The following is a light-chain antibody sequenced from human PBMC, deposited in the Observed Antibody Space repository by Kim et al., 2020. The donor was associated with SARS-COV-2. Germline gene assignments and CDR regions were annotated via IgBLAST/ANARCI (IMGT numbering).Light chain of an antibody. Sequence: DIVMTQSPDSLAVSLGERATINCKSSQSVLYSSNNKNYLAWYQQKPGQPPKLLIYLASTRESGVPDRFSGSGSATDFTLTISSLQAEDVAVYYCQQYYSTPFTFGPGTKVDIK. CDR1: QSVLYSSNNKNY. CDR3: QQYYSTPFT. J-gene: IGKJ3*01. V-gene: IGKV4-1*01. CDR2: LAS.